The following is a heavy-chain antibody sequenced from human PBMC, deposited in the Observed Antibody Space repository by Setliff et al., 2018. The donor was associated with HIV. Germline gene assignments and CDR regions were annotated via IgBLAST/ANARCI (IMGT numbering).Heavy chain of an antibody. J-gene: IGHJ4*02. CDR1: GGSISSSSYY. V-gene: IGHV4-39*07. Sequence: SETLSLTCSVSGGSISSSSYYWGWIRQPPGKGLEWIGSIYYSGSTYYNPSLKGRVTISIDTSKFQFSLNVTSMTAADTAVYYCARVRTGDRSFDFWGQGTLVTVSS. D-gene: IGHD1-1*01. CDR3: ARVRTGDRSFDF. CDR2: IYYSGST.